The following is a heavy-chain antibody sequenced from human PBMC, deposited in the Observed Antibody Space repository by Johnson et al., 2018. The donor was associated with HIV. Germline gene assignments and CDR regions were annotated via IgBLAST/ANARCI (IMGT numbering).Heavy chain of an antibody. D-gene: IGHD2-15*01. Sequence: QVQLVESGGGLVQPGRSLRLSCAASGFTFSSYAMHWVRQAPGKGLEWVAVISYDGSNKYYADSVKGRFTISRDNSKNTLYLQMNSLRAEDTAVYYCARVAALDDAFDIWGQGTMVTVSS. CDR1: GFTFSSYA. V-gene: IGHV3-30-3*01. CDR3: ARVAALDDAFDI. CDR2: ISYDGSNK. J-gene: IGHJ3*02.